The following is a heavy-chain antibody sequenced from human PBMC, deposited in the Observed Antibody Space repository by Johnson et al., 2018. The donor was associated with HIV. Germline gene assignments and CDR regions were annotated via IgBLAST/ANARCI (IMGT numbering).Heavy chain of an antibody. D-gene: IGHD1-26*01. CDR2: ISYDGSEK. J-gene: IGHJ3*02. CDR1: GFTFSNFA. CDR3: ATSGSHFAFDI. V-gene: IGHV3-30*09. Sequence: QVQLVESGGGVVQPGRSLRLSCAASGFTFSNFAMHWVRQAPGKGLEWVAVISYDGSEKYFADSVKGRFAISRDNSKNTLYLQMSSLRAEDTAVYYCATSGSHFAFDIWGQGTMVTVSS.